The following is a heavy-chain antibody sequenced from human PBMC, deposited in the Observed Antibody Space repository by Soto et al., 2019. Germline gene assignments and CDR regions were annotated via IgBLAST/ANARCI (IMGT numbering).Heavy chain of an antibody. CDR1: GGSISSSSYY. CDR3: ARGLGELFPPFDP. Sequence: QLQLQESGPGLVKPSETLSLTCTVSGGSISSSSYYWGWIRQPPGKGLEWIGSIYYSGSTYYNPSLKSRVTISVDTSKNQFSLKLSSVTAADTAVYYCARGLGELFPPFDPWGQGTLVTVSS. D-gene: IGHD3-10*01. V-gene: IGHV4-39*01. CDR2: IYYSGST. J-gene: IGHJ5*02.